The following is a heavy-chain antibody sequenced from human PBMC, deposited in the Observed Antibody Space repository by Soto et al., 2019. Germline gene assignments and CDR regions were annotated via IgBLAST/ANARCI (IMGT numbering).Heavy chain of an antibody. CDR3: AIYLTYCSASSCYGGFPYYGMDV. Sequence: SETLSLTCTFSGGSIISSSYYWGWIRQPPGKGLEWIGSIFYSGSTYYNPSLKSRVTISVDTSKNQFSLKLSSVTAADTAVYYCAIYLTYCSASSCYGGFPYYGMDVWGHGTTVTVSS. V-gene: IGHV4-39*01. CDR1: GGSIISSSYY. J-gene: IGHJ6*02. CDR2: IFYSGST. D-gene: IGHD2-15*01.